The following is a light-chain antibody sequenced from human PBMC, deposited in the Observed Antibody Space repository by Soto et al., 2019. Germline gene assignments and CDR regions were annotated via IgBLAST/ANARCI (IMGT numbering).Light chain of an antibody. CDR2: DAS. V-gene: IGKV1-39*01. CDR1: QAINKN. CDR3: PQSYNSPYT. J-gene: IGKJ2*01. Sequence: DIRMTQSPASLSASVGDRVTITCRASQAINKNLNWYRHKLGKAPELLIYDASDSQAGVPSRFSGSGSWADFTVIIRCLQPEEFATYYCPQSYNSPYTFGQRTKLEIK.